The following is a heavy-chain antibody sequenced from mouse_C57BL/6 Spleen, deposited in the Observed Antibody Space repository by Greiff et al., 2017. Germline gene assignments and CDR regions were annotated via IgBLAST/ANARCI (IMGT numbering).Heavy chain of an antibody. D-gene: IGHD2-5*01. V-gene: IGHV1-64*01. CDR2: IHPNSGST. CDR1: GYTFTSYW. CDR3: ARDYSRSRYFDV. J-gene: IGHJ1*03. Sequence: QVQLKQPGAELVKPGASVKLSCKASGYTFTSYWMHWVKQRPGQGLEWIGMIHPNSGSTNYNEKFKSKATLTVDKPSSTAYMQLSSLTSEDSAVYYCARDYSRSRYFDVWGTGTTVTVSS.